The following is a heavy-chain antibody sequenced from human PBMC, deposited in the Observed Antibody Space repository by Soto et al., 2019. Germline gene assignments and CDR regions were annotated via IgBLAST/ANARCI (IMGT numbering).Heavy chain of an antibody. CDR1: AFTFSSYA. V-gene: IGHV3-23*01. Sequence: EVPLLESGGGLAQPGESLRLSCAASAFTFSSYAMSWVRQAPGKGLEWVSAVSGSGDSTYYADSVKGRFTISRDNSKNTLYLQMNSQRAEDTAVYYCAKGRASDCPGCTQDYWGQGTLVTVSS. CDR2: VSGSGDST. D-gene: IGHD2-21*02. CDR3: AKGRASDCPGCTQDY. J-gene: IGHJ4*02.